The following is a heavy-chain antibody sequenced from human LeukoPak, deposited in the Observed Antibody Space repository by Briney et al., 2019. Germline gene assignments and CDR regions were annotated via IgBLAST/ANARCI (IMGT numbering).Heavy chain of an antibody. D-gene: IGHD2-2*01. CDR1: GYTFTGYY. CDR3: ARDAWRYCSSTSCQPNAFDI. Sequence: GASVKVSCKASGYTFTGYYMHWVRQAPGQGLEWMGWINPNSGGTNYAQKFQGRVTMTRDTSISTAYMELSSLRSEDTAVYYCARDAWRYCSSTSCQPNAFDIWGQGTMVTVSS. V-gene: IGHV1-2*02. CDR2: INPNSGGT. J-gene: IGHJ3*02.